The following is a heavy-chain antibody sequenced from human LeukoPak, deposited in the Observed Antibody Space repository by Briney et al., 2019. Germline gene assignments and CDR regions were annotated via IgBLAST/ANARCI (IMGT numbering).Heavy chain of an antibody. CDR2: VNHSGST. D-gene: IGHD3-22*01. V-gene: IGHV4-34*01. CDR3: ARLPPSRYYDSSGYYSPFDY. CDR1: GGSFSGYY. J-gene: IGHJ4*02. Sequence: SETLSLTCAVYGGSFSGYYWSWIRQPPGKGLEWIGEVNHSGSTNYNPSLKSRVTISVDMSKNQFSLKLSSVTAADTAVYYCARLPPSRYYDSSGYYSPFDYWGQGTLVTVSS.